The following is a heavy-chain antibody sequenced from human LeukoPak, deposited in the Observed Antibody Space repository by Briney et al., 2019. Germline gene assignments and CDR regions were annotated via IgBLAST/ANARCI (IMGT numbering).Heavy chain of an antibody. Sequence: GESLKVSFMGSGYSFPSNWIGWVRQMPGKGLEWMGIIYPGDSDTRYSPSFQGQVTISADKSISTAYLHWSSLKASDTAIYYCATYAGSSSKYFQHWGQGTLVTVSS. D-gene: IGHD3-10*01. CDR1: GYSFPSNW. V-gene: IGHV5-51*01. CDR2: IYPGDSDT. J-gene: IGHJ1*01. CDR3: ATYAGSSSKYFQH.